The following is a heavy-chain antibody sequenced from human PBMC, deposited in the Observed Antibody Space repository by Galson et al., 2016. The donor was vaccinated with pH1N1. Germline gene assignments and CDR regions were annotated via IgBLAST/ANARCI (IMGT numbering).Heavy chain of an antibody. CDR3: ARARDWYFDV. Sequence: SVKVSCKASGYTFTGYYIHWVRQAPGQGLVWMGCINPNSGGTNYAQNFQDRVTMTWDTSITTAYMELSRLRSDDTAMFDCARARDWYFDVWGRGTLVSVSS. V-gene: IGHV1-2*02. CDR2: INPNSGGT. J-gene: IGHJ2*01. CDR1: GYTFTGYY.